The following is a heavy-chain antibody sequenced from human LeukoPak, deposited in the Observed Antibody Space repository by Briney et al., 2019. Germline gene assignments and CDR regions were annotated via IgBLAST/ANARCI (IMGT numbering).Heavy chain of an antibody. Sequence: GGPLRLSCEASGFTFSSYAMTWVRQAPGKGLEWVSSISGSGGYTYYTDSVQGRFTISRDNSKNTLFLKMNSLRAEDIAVYYCAKDGQPSTRSYLCTNGICYEDYWGQGTLVTVSS. D-gene: IGHD2-8*01. J-gene: IGHJ4*02. CDR2: ISGSGGYT. V-gene: IGHV3-23*01. CDR1: GFTFSSYA. CDR3: AKDGQPSTRSYLCTNGICYEDY.